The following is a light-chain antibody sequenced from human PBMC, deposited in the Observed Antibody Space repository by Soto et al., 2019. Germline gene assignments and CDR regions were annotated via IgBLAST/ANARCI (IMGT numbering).Light chain of an antibody. CDR1: QSVGSNY. CDR3: QQYGTSPRT. CDR2: GAS. V-gene: IGKV3-20*01. Sequence: EIVLTQSPGTLSLSPGERATLSCRASQSVGSNYLAWYQQNPGQAPRLLIYGASTRATGIPDRFSGSGSETDFTLTISRLEPEDFAVYYCQQYGTSPRTFGQGTKVDI. J-gene: IGKJ1*01.